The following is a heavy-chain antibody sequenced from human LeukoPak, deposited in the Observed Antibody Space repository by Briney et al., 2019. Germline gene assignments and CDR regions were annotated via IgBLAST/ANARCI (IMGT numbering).Heavy chain of an antibody. CDR2: IYSGGST. J-gene: IGHJ4*02. D-gene: IGHD5-18*01. CDR1: GFTVSSIY. CDR3: ARTTIQLWFHFDY. V-gene: IGHV3-66*01. Sequence: GGSLRLSCAASGFTVSSIYMSWVRQAPGKGLEWVSVIYSGGSTYYADSVKGRFTISRDNSKNTLYLQMNSLRAEDTAVYYCARTTIQLWFHFDYWGQGTLVTVSS.